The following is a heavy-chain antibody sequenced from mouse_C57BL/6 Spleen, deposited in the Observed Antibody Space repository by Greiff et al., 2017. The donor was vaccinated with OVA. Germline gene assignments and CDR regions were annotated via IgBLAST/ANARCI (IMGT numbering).Heavy chain of an antibody. Sequence: QVQLQQSGAELVKPGASVKLSCKASGYAFSSYWMNWVKQRPGQGLEWIGQIYPGDGDTNYNGKFKGKATLTADKSSSTAYMQLSSLTSEDSAVYFCARYCYGSSAWYFDVWGTGTTVTVSS. CDR2: IYPGDGDT. CDR1: GYAFSSYW. V-gene: IGHV1-80*01. CDR3: ARYCYGSSAWYFDV. J-gene: IGHJ1*03. D-gene: IGHD1-1*01.